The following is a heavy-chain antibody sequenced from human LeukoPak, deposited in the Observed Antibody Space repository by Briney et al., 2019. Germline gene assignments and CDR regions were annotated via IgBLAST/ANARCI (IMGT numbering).Heavy chain of an antibody. CDR3: ARVIGDYYDSSGSASPDAFDI. Sequence: GASVKVSCKASGYTFTSYDINWVRQATGQGLEWMGWMNPNSGNTGYAQKFQGRVTMTRNTSISTAYMELSSLRSEDTAVYYCARVIGDYYDSSGSASPDAFDIWGQGTMVTVSS. CDR1: GYTFTSYD. D-gene: IGHD3-22*01. V-gene: IGHV1-8*01. CDR2: MNPNSGNT. J-gene: IGHJ3*02.